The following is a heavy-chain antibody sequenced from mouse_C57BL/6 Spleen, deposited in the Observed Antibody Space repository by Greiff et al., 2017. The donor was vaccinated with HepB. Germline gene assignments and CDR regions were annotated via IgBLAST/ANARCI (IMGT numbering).Heavy chain of an antibody. CDR3: ARPIITTVAYYFDY. Sequence: VQLKESGGGLVKPGGSLKLSCAASGFTFSDYGMHWVRQAPEKGLEWVAYISSGSSTIYYADTVKGRFTISRDNAKNTLFLQMTSLRSEDTAMYYCARPIITTVAYYFDYWGQGTTLTVSS. CDR2: ISSGSSTI. V-gene: IGHV5-17*01. CDR1: GFTFSDYG. J-gene: IGHJ2*01. D-gene: IGHD1-1*01.